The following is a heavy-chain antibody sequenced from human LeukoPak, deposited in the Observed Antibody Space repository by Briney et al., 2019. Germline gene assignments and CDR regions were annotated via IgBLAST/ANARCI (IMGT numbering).Heavy chain of an antibody. Sequence: PGGSLRLSCAASGFTFSSYAMHWVRQAPGKGLEYVSAISSNGGGTYYANSVKGRFTISRDNSKNTVYLQMGSLRVEDMAVYYCAREDGRWELHYWGQGTLVTVSS. CDR1: GFTFSSYA. V-gene: IGHV3-64*01. CDR3: AREDGRWELHY. J-gene: IGHJ4*02. CDR2: ISSNGGGT. D-gene: IGHD1-26*01.